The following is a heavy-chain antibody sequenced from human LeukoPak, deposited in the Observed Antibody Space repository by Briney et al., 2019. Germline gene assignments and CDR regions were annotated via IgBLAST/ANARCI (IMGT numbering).Heavy chain of an antibody. D-gene: IGHD5-18*01. V-gene: IGHV4-34*01. Sequence: SETLSLTCAVYGGSFSGYYWSWIRQPPGKGLEWIGEINHSGSTNYNPSLKSRVTISVDTSKNQFSLKLSSVTAADTAVYYCARDQRYSYGYETENWFDPWGQGTLVTVSS. J-gene: IGHJ5*02. CDR3: ARDQRYSYGYETENWFDP. CDR2: INHSGST. CDR1: GGSFSGYY.